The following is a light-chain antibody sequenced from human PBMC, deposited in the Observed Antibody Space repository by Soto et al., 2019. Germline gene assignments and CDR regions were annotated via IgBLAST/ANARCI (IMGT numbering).Light chain of an antibody. J-gene: IGKJ5*01. Sequence: DIQLTQSPSFLSASVGDRVTITCRASLGISSYLAWYQQKPGKAPKHLIYAASTLHSGVPSRFSGSGSGTDFTLTISSLQPEDFATYYCQHLNTYPITFGPGTRLEIK. V-gene: IGKV1-9*01. CDR2: AAS. CDR1: LGISSY. CDR3: QHLNTYPIT.